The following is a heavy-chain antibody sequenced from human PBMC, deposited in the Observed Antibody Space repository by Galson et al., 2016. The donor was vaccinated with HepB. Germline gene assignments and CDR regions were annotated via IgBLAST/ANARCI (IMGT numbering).Heavy chain of an antibody. CDR1: GFTFSRYN. V-gene: IGHV3-21*06. CDR2: VSSGGDYI. D-gene: IGHD6-13*01. Sequence: SLRLSCAASGFTFSRYNMNWVRLAPGKGLEWVSSVSSGGDYIDYADSVKGRFTISRDNAKNSLYLQMKILRVEDTAFYYCARRGYSSSEYYFDYWGQGTLVTVSS. CDR3: ARRGYSSSEYYFDY. J-gene: IGHJ4*02.